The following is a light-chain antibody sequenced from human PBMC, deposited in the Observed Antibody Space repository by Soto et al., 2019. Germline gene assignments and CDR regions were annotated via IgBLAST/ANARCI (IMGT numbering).Light chain of an antibody. Sequence: EIVLTQSPGTLSLSPGERATLSCRASQSVSSNSLAWYQQKPGQAPTLLIYGASSRATGIPDRFSGGGSGTDFTLTISSLQSEDFAVYYCQQYSKWPITFGQGTRLEIK. V-gene: IGKV3-20*01. CDR1: QSVSSNS. CDR3: QQYSKWPIT. J-gene: IGKJ5*01. CDR2: GAS.